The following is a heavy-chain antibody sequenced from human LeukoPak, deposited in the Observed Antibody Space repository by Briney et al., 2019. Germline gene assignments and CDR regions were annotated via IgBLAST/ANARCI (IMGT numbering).Heavy chain of an antibody. J-gene: IGHJ5*02. CDR3: AKGPDSTGYYYRDNWFDP. CDR2: ISRNSGSK. V-gene: IGHV3-9*01. CDR1: GFTFDDYA. D-gene: IGHD3-22*01. Sequence: GGSLRLSCAASGFTFDDYAMHWVRQAPGKGLEWVSGISRNSGSKGYADSVKGRFTISRDNAKNSLYLQMNSLRPEDTALYYCAKGPDSTGYYYRDNWFDPWGQGTLVTVSS.